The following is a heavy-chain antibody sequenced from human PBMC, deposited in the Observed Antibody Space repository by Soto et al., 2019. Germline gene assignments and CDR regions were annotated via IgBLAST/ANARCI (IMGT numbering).Heavy chain of an antibody. CDR1: GGSISSYY. J-gene: IGHJ4*02. D-gene: IGHD3-10*01. V-gene: IGHV4-59*01. CDR3: ARRIRKGGENYFDY. CDR2: IYYSGST. Sequence: QVQLQESGPGLVKPSETLSLTCTVSGGSISSYYWSWIRQPPGKGLEWIGYIYYSGSTNYNPSLKSRVTISVDTSKNQFSLKLSSVTAADTAVYYCARRIRKGGENYFDYWGQGTLVTVSS.